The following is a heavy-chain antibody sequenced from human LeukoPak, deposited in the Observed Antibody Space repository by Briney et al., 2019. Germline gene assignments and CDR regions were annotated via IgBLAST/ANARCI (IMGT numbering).Heavy chain of an antibody. CDR2: IYTSGST. J-gene: IGHJ6*03. V-gene: IGHV4-61*09. CDR1: GGSINNGGYC. D-gene: IGHD2-2*03. Sequence: SETLSLTCTVSGGSINNGGYCWSWIRQPAGKGLEWIGHIYTSGSTNYNPSLKSRVTISVDTSKNQFSLKLSSVTAADTAVYYCARAGYCSSTSCHLWRYYYYMDVWGKGTTVTVSS. CDR3: ARAGYCSSTSCHLWRYYYYMDV.